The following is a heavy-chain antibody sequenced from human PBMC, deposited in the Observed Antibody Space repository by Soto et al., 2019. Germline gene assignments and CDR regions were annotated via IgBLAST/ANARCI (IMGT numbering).Heavy chain of an antibody. V-gene: IGHV1-8*01. CDR1: GYTFTSYD. CDR3: ARGHCTCFGVVRDAFDI. CDR2: MNPNSGNT. D-gene: IGHD3-3*01. Sequence: QVQLVQSGAEVKKPGASVKVSCKASGYTFTSYDINWVRQATGQGLEWMGWMNPNSGNTGYAQKFQGRVTMTRNTSISTAYMELSSLRSEDTAVYYCARGHCTCFGVVRDAFDIWGQGTMVTVSS. J-gene: IGHJ3*02.